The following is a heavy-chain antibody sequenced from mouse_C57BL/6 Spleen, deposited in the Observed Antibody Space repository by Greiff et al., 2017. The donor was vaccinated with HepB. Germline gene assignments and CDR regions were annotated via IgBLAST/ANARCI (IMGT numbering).Heavy chain of an antibody. CDR2: ISSGGDYI. Sequence: EVQLVESGEGLVKPGGSLKLSCAASGFTFSSYAMSWVRQTPEKRLEWVAYISSGGDYIYYADTVKGRFTISRDNARNTLYLQMSSLKSEDTAMYYCTRERGYDGYPHWYFDVWGTGTTVTVSS. D-gene: IGHD2-3*01. V-gene: IGHV5-9-1*02. CDR3: TRERGYDGYPHWYFDV. CDR1: GFTFSSYA. J-gene: IGHJ1*03.